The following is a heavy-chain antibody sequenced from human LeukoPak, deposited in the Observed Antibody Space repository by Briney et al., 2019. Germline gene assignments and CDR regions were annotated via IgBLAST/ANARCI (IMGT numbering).Heavy chain of an antibody. CDR3: AKGGTTLGYYFDY. Sequence: PGGSLRLSCAVSGFTFSSYAMSWVRQAPGKGLEWVSAISGSGGNTYYADSMKGRFTISRDNSKNTLYLQMNSLRAEDTAVYYCAKGGTTLGYYFDYWGQGTLVTVSS. J-gene: IGHJ4*02. V-gene: IGHV3-23*01. D-gene: IGHD1-1*01. CDR2: ISGSGGNT. CDR1: GFTFSSYA.